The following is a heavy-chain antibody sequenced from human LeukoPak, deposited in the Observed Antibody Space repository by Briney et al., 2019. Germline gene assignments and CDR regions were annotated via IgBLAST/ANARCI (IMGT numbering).Heavy chain of an antibody. CDR2: INPNSGGT. CDR1: GFTFTAYY. J-gene: IGHJ4*02. Sequence: ASVKVSCKASGFTFTAYYMHWVRQAPGQGLEWMGWINPNSGGTNYAQKFQGRVTMTRDTSISTAYMELSRLRSDDTAVYYCARGPHWDPHFDYWGQGTLVTVSS. V-gene: IGHV1-2*02. D-gene: IGHD7-27*01. CDR3: ARGPHWDPHFDY.